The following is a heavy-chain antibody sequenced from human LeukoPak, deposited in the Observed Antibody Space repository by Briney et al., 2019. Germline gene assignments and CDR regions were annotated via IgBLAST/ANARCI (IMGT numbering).Heavy chain of an antibody. D-gene: IGHD6-19*01. CDR3: WRGASLGGVASGLRFSY. CDR1: GASISSWS. V-gene: IGHV4-59*01. J-gene: IGHJ4*02. Sequence: SETLSLTCTVSGASISSWSWSWIRQPPGKGLEWIGYIYGSGNTNYNPSFKSRGTMSIDTSKNQSSLMLTSVTAADTATVYCWRGASLGGVASGLRFSYLGQGNLVTV. CDR2: IYGSGNT.